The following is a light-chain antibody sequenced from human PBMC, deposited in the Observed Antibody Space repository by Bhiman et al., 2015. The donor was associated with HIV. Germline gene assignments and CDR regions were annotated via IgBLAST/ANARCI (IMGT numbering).Light chain of an antibody. Sequence: QSALTQPASVSGSPGQSITISCTGTSSDVGAYNYVSWYQQHPGKAPKLMIYDVTHRPSGVSNRFSGSKSGNTASLIISGLQAEDEADYYCGSYTKSKTFIFGGGTKLTVL. CDR3: GSYTKSKTFI. CDR1: SSDVGAYNY. J-gene: IGLJ2*01. CDR2: DVT. V-gene: IGLV2-14*03.